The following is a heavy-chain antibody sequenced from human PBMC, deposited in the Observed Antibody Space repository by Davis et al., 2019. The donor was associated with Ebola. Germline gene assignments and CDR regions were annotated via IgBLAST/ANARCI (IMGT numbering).Heavy chain of an antibody. CDR3: ARDPESN. CDR1: GYTFTDYY. V-gene: IGHV1-2*06. J-gene: IGHJ4*02. Sequence: ASVKASCKASGYTFTDYYLHWVRQAPGQGLEWMGRINPNSGGANYAQKFHGRVTLTRDTSIDTAYMELSRLRSDDTAVYYCARDPESNWGQGTLVTVSS. CDR2: INPNSGGA.